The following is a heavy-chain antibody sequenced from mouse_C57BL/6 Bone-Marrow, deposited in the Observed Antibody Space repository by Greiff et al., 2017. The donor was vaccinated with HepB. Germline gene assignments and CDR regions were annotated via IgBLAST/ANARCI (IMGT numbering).Heavy chain of an antibody. J-gene: IGHJ3*01. Sequence: EVKVVESGPELVKPGASVKISCKASGYSFTGYFMNWVKQSHGKSLEWIGRINPYNGDTFYNQKFKGKATLTVDKSSSTAHMELLSLTSEDFAVYYCARGGYYYGSSYVWFAYWGQGTLVTVSA. CDR3: ARGGYYYGSSYVWFAY. V-gene: IGHV1-37*01. CDR1: GYSFTGYF. D-gene: IGHD1-1*01. CDR2: INPYNGDT.